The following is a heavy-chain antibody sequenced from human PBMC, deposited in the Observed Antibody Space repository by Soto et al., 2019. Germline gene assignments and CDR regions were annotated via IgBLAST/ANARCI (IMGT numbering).Heavy chain of an antibody. CDR2: IYYSGST. D-gene: IGHD5-18*01. J-gene: IGHJ4*02. Sequence: QVQLQESGPGLVKPSQTLSLTCTVSGGSISSGDYYWSWIRQPPGKGLEWIGYIYYSGSTYYNPAIKSRVTIPVDPSKIQFSLKLSSVTAADTAVYYCARAAYRYGYREDEWGQGTLVTVSS. CDR3: ARAAYRYGYREDE. V-gene: IGHV4-30-4*01. CDR1: GGSISSGDYY.